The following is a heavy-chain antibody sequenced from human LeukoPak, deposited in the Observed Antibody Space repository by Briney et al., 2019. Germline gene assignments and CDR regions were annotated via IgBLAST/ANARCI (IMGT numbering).Heavy chain of an antibody. CDR1: GYTFTGYY. V-gene: IGHV1-2*06. CDR3: AREKVRQSGMDV. J-gene: IGHJ6*02. CDR2: INPNSGGA. D-gene: IGHD2-2*01. Sequence: ASVKVSCKASGYTFTGYYMHWVRQAPGQGLEWMGRINPNSGGANYAQKFQGRVTMTRDTSISTAYMELSRLRSDDTAVYYCAREKVRQSGMDVWGQGTTVTVSS.